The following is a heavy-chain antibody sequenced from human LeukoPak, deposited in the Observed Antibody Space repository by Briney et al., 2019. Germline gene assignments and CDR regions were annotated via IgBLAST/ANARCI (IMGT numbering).Heavy chain of an antibody. CDR2: INHSGST. J-gene: IGHJ6*02. CDR1: GGSFSGYF. Sequence: SETLSLTYAVNGGSFSGYFWSWIRRPPGKGLEWIGEINHSGSTYYNASLKSRITISVDTSKRQFSLRMNSVTAADTAVYFCAGYYSSIYGMDVWGQGTSVTVSS. CDR3: AGYYSSIYGMDV. V-gene: IGHV4-34*01. D-gene: IGHD3-3*01.